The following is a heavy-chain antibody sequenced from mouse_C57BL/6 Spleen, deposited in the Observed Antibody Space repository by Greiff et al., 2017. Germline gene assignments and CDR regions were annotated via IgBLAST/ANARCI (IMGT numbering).Heavy chain of an antibody. D-gene: IGHD1-1*01. CDR3: AREVITTVVAAFDY. Sequence: QVQLQQPGAELVMPGASVKLSCKASGYTFTSYWMHWVKQRPGQGLEWIGEIDPSDSYTNYNQKFKGKSTLTVDKSSSTAYMQLSSLTSEDSAVYYCAREVITTVVAAFDYWGQGTTLTVSS. CDR2: IDPSDSYT. J-gene: IGHJ2*01. CDR1: GYTFTSYW. V-gene: IGHV1-69*01.